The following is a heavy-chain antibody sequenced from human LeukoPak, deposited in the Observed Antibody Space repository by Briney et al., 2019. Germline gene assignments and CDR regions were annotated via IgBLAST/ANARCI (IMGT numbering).Heavy chain of an antibody. J-gene: IGHJ4*02. Sequence: PSEILSLTCTVSGGSISSSSYYWGWIRQPPWKGLEWIGSIYHSGSTYYNPSLKSRVTISVDTSKNQFSLKLSSVTAADTAVYYCARGVARSSKFHFSYYFDYWGQGTLVTVSS. CDR3: ARGVARSSKFHFSYYFDY. D-gene: IGHD6-6*01. V-gene: IGHV4-39*07. CDR2: IYHSGST. CDR1: GGSISSSSYY.